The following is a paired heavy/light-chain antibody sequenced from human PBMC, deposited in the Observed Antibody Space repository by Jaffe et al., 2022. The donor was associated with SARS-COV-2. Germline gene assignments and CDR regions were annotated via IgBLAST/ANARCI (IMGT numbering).Light chain of an antibody. CDR2: WAS. V-gene: IGKV4-1*01. Sequence: DIVMTQSPDSLAVSLGERATINCKSSQSVLYSSNNKNYLAWYQQKPGQPPKLLIYWASTRESGVPDRFSGSGSGTDFTLTISSLQAEDVAVYYCQQYYSTPHTFGPGTKVDIK. CDR1: QSVLYSSNNKNY. J-gene: IGKJ3*01. CDR3: QQYYSTPHT.
Heavy chain of an antibody. V-gene: IGHV3-64D*09. CDR3: VKVGPSDGYTSYYFDY. D-gene: IGHD5-12*01. CDR1: GFTFSSYG. CDR2: ISSNGGST. Sequence: EVQLVESGGGLVQPGGSLRLSCSASGFTFSSYGMHWVRQAPGKGLEYVSAISSNGGSTYYADSVKGRFTISRDNSKNTLYLQMSSLRPEDTAVYYCVKVGPSDGYTSYYFDYWGQGTLVTVSS. J-gene: IGHJ4*02.